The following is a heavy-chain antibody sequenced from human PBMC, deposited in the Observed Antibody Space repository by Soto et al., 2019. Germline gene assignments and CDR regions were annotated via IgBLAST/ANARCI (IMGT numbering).Heavy chain of an antibody. CDR1: GGSISSYY. D-gene: IGHD1-26*01. CDR2: IYYSGST. CDR3: ARLVGATPGLDYYYGMDV. J-gene: IGHJ6*02. V-gene: IGHV4-59*01. Sequence: SETLSLTCTVSGGSISSYYWSWIRQPPGKGLEWIGYIYYSGSTNYNPSLRSRVTISVDTSKNQFSLKLSSVTAADTAVYYCARLVGATPGLDYYYGMDVWGQGTTVTVSS.